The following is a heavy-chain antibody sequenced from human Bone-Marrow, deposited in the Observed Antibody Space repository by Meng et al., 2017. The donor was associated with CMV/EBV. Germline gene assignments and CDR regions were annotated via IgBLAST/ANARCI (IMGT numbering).Heavy chain of an antibody. Sequence: AFGYTFTGYDMHWVRQAPGQGLEWMGWINPNSGGTNYAQKFQGRVTMTRDTSISTAYMELSRLRSDDTAVYYCASLTDCSSTSCYNYWGQGTLVTVSS. CDR1: GYTFTGYD. D-gene: IGHD2-2*02. V-gene: IGHV1-2*02. CDR3: ASLTDCSSTSCYNY. J-gene: IGHJ4*02. CDR2: INPNSGGT.